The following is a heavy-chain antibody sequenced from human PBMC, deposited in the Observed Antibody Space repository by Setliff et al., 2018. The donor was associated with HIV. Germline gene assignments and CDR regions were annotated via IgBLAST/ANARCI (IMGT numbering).Heavy chain of an antibody. Sequence: PGESLKISCAASGFTFSSYAMHWVRQAPGKGLEWVAVISYDGSNKYYADSVKGRFTISRDNSKNTLYLQMNSLRAEDTAVYYCARTLRLFDAFDIWGQGTMVTVS. CDR1: GFTFSSYA. J-gene: IGHJ3*02. CDR2: ISYDGSNK. V-gene: IGHV3-30*04. D-gene: IGHD2-21*01. CDR3: ARTLRLFDAFDI.